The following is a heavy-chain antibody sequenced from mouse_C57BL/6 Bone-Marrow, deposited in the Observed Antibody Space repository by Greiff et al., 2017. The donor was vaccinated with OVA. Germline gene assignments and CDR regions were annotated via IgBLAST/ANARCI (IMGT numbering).Heavy chain of an antibody. CDR3: TTGGYYGSSLYAMDY. CDR1: GFNIKDDY. CDR2: IDPENGDT. J-gene: IGHJ4*01. Sequence: VQLKESGAELVRPGASVKLSCTASGFNIKDDYMHWVKQRPEQGLEWIGWIDPENGDTKYASKFQGKATITADTASNTAYLQLSSLTSEDTAVYYCTTGGYYGSSLYAMDYWGQGTSVTVSS. D-gene: IGHD1-1*01. V-gene: IGHV14-4*01.